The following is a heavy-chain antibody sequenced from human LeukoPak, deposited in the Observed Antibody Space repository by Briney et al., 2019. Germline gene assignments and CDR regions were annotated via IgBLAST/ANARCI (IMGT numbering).Heavy chain of an antibody. V-gene: IGHV4-59*11. CDR3: ASRAHCSGGSCYGNWFDP. J-gene: IGHJ5*02. CDR1: GASISSHY. D-gene: IGHD2-15*01. Sequence: SETLSLTCTVSGASISSHYWSWIRQSPGKGLEWIGYISYSGITNYNPSLKSRVTISVDTSKIHFSLRLSSVTAADTAVYYCASRAHCSGGSCYGNWFDPWGQGTLVTVSS. CDR2: ISYSGIT.